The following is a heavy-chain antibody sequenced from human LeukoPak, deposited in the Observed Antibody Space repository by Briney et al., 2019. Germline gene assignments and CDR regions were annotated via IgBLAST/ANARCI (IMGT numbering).Heavy chain of an antibody. CDR3: VGDQDAFWESACFCAIDM. V-gene: IGHV3-48*04. J-gene: IGHJ3*02. Sequence: GGSLRLSCEGSGFTLSRNKMNWLRQTPGQGLEGVGYISEGSGRIHYADSVKGRFTSSRDNAKNSLFLQMNNLRAEDTAIYYCVGDQDAFWESACFCAIDMWGQGTLVTVSS. D-gene: IGHD3-3*02. CDR2: ISEGSGRI. CDR1: GFTLSRNK.